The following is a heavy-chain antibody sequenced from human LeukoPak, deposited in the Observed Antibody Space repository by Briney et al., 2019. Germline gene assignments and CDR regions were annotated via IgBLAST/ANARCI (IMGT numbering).Heavy chain of an antibody. J-gene: IGHJ4*02. V-gene: IGHV3-74*01. D-gene: IGHD4-11*01. CDR2: ISTDASST. CDR1: GFTFSSYG. CDR3: TGHHQAYSRTY. Sequence: PGRSLRLSCAASGFTFSSYGMHWVRQAPGKGLVWVSRISTDASSTTYADSVKGRFTISRDNAKDTLYLQMNSLRAEDTAVYYCTGHHQAYSRTYWGQGTLVTVSS.